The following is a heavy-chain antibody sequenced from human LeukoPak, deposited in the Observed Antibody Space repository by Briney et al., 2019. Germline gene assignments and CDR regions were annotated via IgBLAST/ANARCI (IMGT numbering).Heavy chain of an antibody. CDR1: AYSISNGFV. V-gene: IGHV4-38-2*02. J-gene: IGHJ5*02. D-gene: IGHD1-26*01. CDR2: IYHSGTT. CDR3: TRLSHVAGAPKVSWFDP. Sequence: PSETLSLTCTVSAYSISNGFVWGWIRQPPGKGLEWIASIYHSGTTYYNPFLKSRVTMSVDTSKNQFSLRLSSVTAADTAVYYCTRLSHVAGAPKVSWFDPWGQGTLVTVSS.